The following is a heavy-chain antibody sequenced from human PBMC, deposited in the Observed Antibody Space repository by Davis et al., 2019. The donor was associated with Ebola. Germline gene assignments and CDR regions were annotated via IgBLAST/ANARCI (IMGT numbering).Heavy chain of an antibody. CDR3: ARDAAIFGVVRGGVAYYYGMDV. D-gene: IGHD3-3*01. J-gene: IGHJ6*02. V-gene: IGHV3-30-3*01. CDR2: ISYDGSNK. Sequence: PGGSLRLSCAASGFTFSSYAMHWVRQAPGKGLEWVAVISYDGSNKYYADSVKGRFTISRDNSKNTLYLQMNSLRAEDTAVYYCARDAAIFGVVRGGVAYYYGMDVWGQGTTVTVSS. CDR1: GFTFSSYA.